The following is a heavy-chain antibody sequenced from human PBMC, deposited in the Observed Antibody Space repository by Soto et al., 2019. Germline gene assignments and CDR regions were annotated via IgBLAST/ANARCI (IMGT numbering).Heavy chain of an antibody. V-gene: IGHV3-23*01. CDR1: GFTFASYT. Sequence: EVQLLESGGGLVQPGGSLRLSCAASGFTFASYTLSWVRQAPGKGLEWVSGITGRGDDTFYADSVKGRITVSRDNSENTLFLQMNSLRAEDTAVYYCARGDDYGDLRAFEIWGRGTMVAVS. CDR2: ITGRGDDT. CDR3: ARGDDYGDLRAFEI. D-gene: IGHD4-17*01. J-gene: IGHJ3*02.